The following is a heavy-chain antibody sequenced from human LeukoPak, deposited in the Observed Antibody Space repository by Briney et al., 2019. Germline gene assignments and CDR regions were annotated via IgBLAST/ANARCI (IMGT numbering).Heavy chain of an antibody. J-gene: IGHJ4*02. CDR1: GFTFSNYA. Sequence: PGGSLRLSCAASGFTFSNYALHWVRQAPGKALEWVAVISYDRSNTYYADSVKGRFTISRDNSKNTLYLQMNSLRAEDTAVYYCARPQQEYSYAYSHFDYWGQGTLVTVSS. D-gene: IGHD5-18*01. CDR3: ARPQQEYSYAYSHFDY. V-gene: IGHV3-30-3*01. CDR2: ISYDRSNT.